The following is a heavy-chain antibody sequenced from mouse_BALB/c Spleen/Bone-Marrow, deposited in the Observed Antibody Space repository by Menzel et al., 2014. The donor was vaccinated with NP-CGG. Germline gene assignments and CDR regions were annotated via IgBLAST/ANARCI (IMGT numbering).Heavy chain of an antibody. CDR2: TDPSDSET. CDR3: ARTYYGNYAWFAY. V-gene: IGHV1-69*02. J-gene: IGHJ3*01. CDR1: GYTFTSYW. D-gene: IGHD2-1*01. Sequence: QVQLQQSGAELVKPGAPVKLSCKASGYTFTSYWMNWVKQRPGRGLEWIGRTDPSDSETHYNQKFKDKATLTVDKSSSTAYIQLSSLTSEDSAVYYCARTYYGNYAWFAYWGQGTLVTVSA.